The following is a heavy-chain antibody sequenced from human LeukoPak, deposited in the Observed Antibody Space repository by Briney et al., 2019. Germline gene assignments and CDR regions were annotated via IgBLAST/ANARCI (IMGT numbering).Heavy chain of an antibody. CDR2: ISHDGSNK. CDR1: GFTFSTYA. D-gene: IGHD6-19*01. V-gene: IGHV3-30*14. CDR3: ARGSKRSSGWSSFDY. Sequence: GRSLRLSCEASGFTFSTYAIHWVRQAPGKGLEWVAVISHDGSNKYYADSVKGRFTISRDNSKNTLYLQMNSLRAEDTAVYYCARGSKRSSGWSSFDYWGQGTLVTVSS. J-gene: IGHJ4*02.